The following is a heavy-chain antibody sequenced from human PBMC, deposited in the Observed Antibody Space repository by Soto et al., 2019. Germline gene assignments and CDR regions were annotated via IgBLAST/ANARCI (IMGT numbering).Heavy chain of an antibody. CDR1: GFTFSNYA. V-gene: IGHV3-23*01. CDR2: ISGSGGTT. D-gene: IGHD3-3*01. Sequence: EVQLLESGGGLVQPGGSLRLSCAASGFTFSNYAMSWVRQAPGKGLEWVSAISGSGGTTYYVDSVKGRFTISRDNSKSTFDLIMNSIRVEDTAVYYCAKILYDFWGGPCTYYFNSWGQGSLVTVSS. J-gene: IGHJ4*02. CDR3: AKILYDFWGGPCTYYFNS.